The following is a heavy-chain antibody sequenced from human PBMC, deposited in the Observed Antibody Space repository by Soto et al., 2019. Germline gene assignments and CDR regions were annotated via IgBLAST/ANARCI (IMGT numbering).Heavy chain of an antibody. Sequence: GESLKISCQGSGYSFTNYWISWVRQMPGKGLEWMGTIDPSDSYTNYSPSFQGHVTISADKSISTAYLQWSSLKASDTAMYYCARQRGATYPPEFDYRGQGTLVTVSS. D-gene: IGHD1-26*01. CDR2: IDPSDSYT. CDR3: ARQRGATYPPEFDY. J-gene: IGHJ4*02. CDR1: GYSFTNYW. V-gene: IGHV5-10-1*01.